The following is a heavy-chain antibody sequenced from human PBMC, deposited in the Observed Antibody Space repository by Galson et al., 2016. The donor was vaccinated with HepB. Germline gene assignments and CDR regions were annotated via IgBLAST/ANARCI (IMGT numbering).Heavy chain of an antibody. V-gene: IGHV3-48*02. J-gene: IGHJ2*01. D-gene: IGHD1-7*01. CDR3: AKEATATTGAKTKRVWYFDL. Sequence: SLRLSCAASGFTFSTYSMDWGRQAPGKGLEWISYISTSSSTIYYADSVKGRFTISRDDATNSLYLQMNSLRDEDTAVYYCAKEATATTGAKTKRVWYFDLWGRGTLVTVSS. CDR2: ISTSSSTI. CDR1: GFTFSTYS.